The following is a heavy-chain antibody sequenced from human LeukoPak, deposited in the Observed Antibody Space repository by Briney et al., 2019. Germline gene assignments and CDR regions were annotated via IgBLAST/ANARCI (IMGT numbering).Heavy chain of an antibody. V-gene: IGHV1-69*05. D-gene: IGHD6-19*01. Sequence: SVKVSCKASGGTFSSYAISWVRQAPGQGLEWMGGIIPIFGTANYAQKFQGRVTITTDESTSTAYMELSSLRSEDTAVYYSARGQWQGGILDYWGQGTLVTVSS. CDR1: GGTFSSYA. CDR3: ARGQWQGGILDY. CDR2: IIPIFGTA. J-gene: IGHJ4*02.